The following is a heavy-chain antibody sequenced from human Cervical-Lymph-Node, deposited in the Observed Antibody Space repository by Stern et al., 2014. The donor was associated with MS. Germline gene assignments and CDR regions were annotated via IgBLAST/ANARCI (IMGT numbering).Heavy chain of an antibody. V-gene: IGHV5-51*01. Sequence: EVQLVQSGAGVKKPGESLKISCKLSGYSFTIYYIAWVRQMPGKGLELMGVIYPYASNTTYSPSFQGQVTISADKSITTASLQWSSLRASDTAMYYCARHVQGFDYWGQGTLVTVSS. CDR3: ARHVQGFDY. CDR1: GYSFTIYY. J-gene: IGHJ4*02. CDR2: IYPYASNT.